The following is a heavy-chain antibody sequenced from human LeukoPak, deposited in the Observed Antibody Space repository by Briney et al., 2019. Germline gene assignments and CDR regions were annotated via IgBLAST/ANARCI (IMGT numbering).Heavy chain of an antibody. CDR1: GFTFSSYA. Sequence: GGSLRLSCAASGFTFSSYAMSWVRQAPGKGLEWVSAISGSGGSTYYADSVKGRFTISRDNSKNTLYLQMNSLRAEDTAVYYCAKDSLYCSSTSCYNWDDILTGYYSGHFDYWGQGTLVTVSS. CDR3: AKDSLYCSSTSCYNWDDILTGYYSGHFDY. J-gene: IGHJ4*02. V-gene: IGHV3-23*01. D-gene: IGHD2-2*02. CDR2: ISGSGGST.